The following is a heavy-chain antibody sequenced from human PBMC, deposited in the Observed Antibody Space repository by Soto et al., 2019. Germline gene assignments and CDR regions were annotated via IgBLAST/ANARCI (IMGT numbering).Heavy chain of an antibody. CDR1: GFSLSTSGVG. J-gene: IGHJ4*02. V-gene: IGHV2-5*01. D-gene: IGHD3-22*01. CDR3: ARDSSGYYGFDY. CDR2: IYWYDDK. Sequence: QITLKESGPTLVKPTQTLTLTCTFSGFSLSTSGVGVGWIRQPPGEALEWLALIYWYDDKRYSPSLKSRLTLTKDTTTNQVVLTMTNMNPVDTATYYDARDSSGYYGFDYWGQGTLVTVAS.